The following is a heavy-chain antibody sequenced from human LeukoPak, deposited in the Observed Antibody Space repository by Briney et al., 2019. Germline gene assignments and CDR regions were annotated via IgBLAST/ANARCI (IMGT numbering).Heavy chain of an antibody. CDR3: AKAAWGASGSYFFDH. CDR2: ISDSGYNT. V-gene: IGHV3-23*01. Sequence: PGGPLRLSCAASGFTFSSYAMTWVRQAPGKGLEWVSGISDSGYNTYYADSVKGRFTISRDNPKNTLYLQKNSLRAEDTAVYYCAKAAWGASGSYFFDHWGQGTLVTVSS. D-gene: IGHD1-26*01. CDR1: GFTFSSYA. J-gene: IGHJ4*02.